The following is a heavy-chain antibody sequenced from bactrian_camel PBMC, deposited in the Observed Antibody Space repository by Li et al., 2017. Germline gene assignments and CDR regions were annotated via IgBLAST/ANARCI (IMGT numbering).Heavy chain of an antibody. J-gene: IGHJ4*01. V-gene: IGHV3S53*01. D-gene: IGHD1*01. CDR1: GYIDGDYL. CDR2: IDSDGST. Sequence: HVQLVESGGGSVQAGGSLRLSCVGSGYIDGDYLMSWFRQAPGKQREGVAAIDSDGSTSYADSVKGRFTVSRNDAKNILYLQMSSLKPDDTAVYYCAATGQMLSVAGCRTQGTQVTVS.